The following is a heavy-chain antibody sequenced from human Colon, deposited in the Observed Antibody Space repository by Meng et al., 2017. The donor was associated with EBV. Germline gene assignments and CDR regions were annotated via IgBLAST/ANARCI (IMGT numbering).Heavy chain of an antibody. CDR2: IHPSGSI. J-gene: IGHJ4*02. D-gene: IGHD7-27*01. Sequence: QVQLPQWVHGLSKHSESPALTWVVDCGSLRYYYWSWIRQSPGRGLEWIGEIHPSGSIFYNPSLQSRVTISVDTSKNQFSLNLTSVTAADTAVYFCSRGVDSYKLGNLWGQGTLVTVSS. CDR3: SRGVDSYKLGNL. CDR1: CGSLRYYY. V-gene: IGHV4-34*02.